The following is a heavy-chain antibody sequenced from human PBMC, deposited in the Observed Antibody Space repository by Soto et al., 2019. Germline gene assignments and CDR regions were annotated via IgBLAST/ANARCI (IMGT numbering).Heavy chain of an antibody. D-gene: IGHD6-19*01. CDR2: INPNSGGT. Sequence: GASVKASSKAFGYTYTCYYIHWVRQPPEQGLERMGWINPNSGGTNYAQKFQGWVTMTRDTSISTAYMELSRLRSDDTAVYYCARVGVLKNSGWYPDYYYGMDVWGQGTTVTVSS. CDR1: GYTYTCYY. J-gene: IGHJ6*02. V-gene: IGHV1-2*04. CDR3: ARVGVLKNSGWYPDYYYGMDV.